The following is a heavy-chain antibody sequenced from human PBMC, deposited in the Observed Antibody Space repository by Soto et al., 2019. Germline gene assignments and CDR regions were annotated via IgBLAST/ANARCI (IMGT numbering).Heavy chain of an antibody. CDR2: TYYRSKWHY. V-gene: IGHV6-1*01. Sequence: SQTLSLTCAISGDSVSNNSVAWNWVRQSPSRGLEWLGRTYYRSKWHYGYAPSVRSRITINPDTSKNNFSLQLNSVSPEDAAVYYCATTLRGRAVRSFDYWGQGTLVTVSS. CDR1: GDSVSNNSVA. J-gene: IGHJ4*02. CDR3: ATTLRGRAVRSFDY. D-gene: IGHD1-1*01.